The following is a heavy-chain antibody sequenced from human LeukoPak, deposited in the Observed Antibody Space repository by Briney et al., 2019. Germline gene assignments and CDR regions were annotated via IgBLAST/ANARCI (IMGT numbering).Heavy chain of an antibody. D-gene: IGHD6-19*01. Sequence: GGSLRLSCAASGFTFSDHYIDWVRQAPGKGLQWVGRSRNKANSYTTEYAASVKGRFIISRDKSKNTLYLQMNSLRAEDTAVYYCARVISGWYPHADYWGQGTLVTVSS. J-gene: IGHJ4*02. CDR2: SRNKANSYTT. V-gene: IGHV3-72*01. CDR3: ARVISGWYPHADY. CDR1: GFTFSDHY.